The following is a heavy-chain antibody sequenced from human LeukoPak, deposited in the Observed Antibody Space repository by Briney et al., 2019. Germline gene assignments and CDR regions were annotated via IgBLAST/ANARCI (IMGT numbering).Heavy chain of an antibody. CDR2: IIPIFGTA. CDR3: AREAPHIVVVTAINGFFDNWFDP. V-gene: IGHV1-69*13. J-gene: IGHJ5*02. CDR1: GGTFSSYA. D-gene: IGHD2-21*02. Sequence: SVKVFCKASGGTFSSYAISWVRQAPGQGLEWMGGIIPIFGTANYAQKFQGRVTITADESTSTAYMELSSLRSEDTAVYYCAREAPHIVVVTAINGFFDNWFDPWGQGTLVTVSS.